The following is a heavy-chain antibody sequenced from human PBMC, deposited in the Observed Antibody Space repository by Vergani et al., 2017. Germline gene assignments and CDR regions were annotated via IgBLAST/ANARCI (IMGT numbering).Heavy chain of an antibody. Sequence: QVLLVESGGGVVQPGRSLRLSCAVSGFTFISYGMHWVRQAPGKGLEWVALISYDGSNKYYADSVKGRFTISRDNSKNTLYLQMASLRAEDTALYYCAKAHYGYDAFDIWGQGTMVTVSS. V-gene: IGHV3-30*18. J-gene: IGHJ3*02. D-gene: IGHD4-17*01. CDR2: ISYDGSNK. CDR3: AKAHYGYDAFDI. CDR1: GFTFISYG.